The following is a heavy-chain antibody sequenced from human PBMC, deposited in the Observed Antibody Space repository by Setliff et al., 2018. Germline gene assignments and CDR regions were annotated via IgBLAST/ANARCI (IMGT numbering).Heavy chain of an antibody. Sequence: GASVKVSCKASGYTFTSYSMHWVRQAPGQSLEWMGWINAVNGNTKYSQKFQGRVTITRDTSASTAYMELSSLRSEDTAVYFCAGVLRDYYGSGSYYNWFDPWGQGTLVTSPQ. CDR2: INAVNGNT. D-gene: IGHD3-10*01. CDR1: GYTFTSYS. CDR3: AGVLRDYYGSGSYYNWFDP. J-gene: IGHJ5*02. V-gene: IGHV1-3*01.